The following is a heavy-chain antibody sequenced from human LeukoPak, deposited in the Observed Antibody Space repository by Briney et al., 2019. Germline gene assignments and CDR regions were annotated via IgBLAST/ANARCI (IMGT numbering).Heavy chain of an antibody. D-gene: IGHD4-17*01. J-gene: IGHJ4*02. CDR1: GYTFTSYG. CDR3: ARTRGSAYGDYVSYYFDY. CDR2: ISAYNGNT. V-gene: IGHV1-18*01. Sequence: ASVKVSCKASGYTFTSYGISWVRQAPGQGLEWMGWISAYNGNTNYAQKLQGRVTMTTDTSTSTAYMELRSLRSDDTAVYYCARTRGSAYGDYVSYYFDYWGQGTLVTVSS.